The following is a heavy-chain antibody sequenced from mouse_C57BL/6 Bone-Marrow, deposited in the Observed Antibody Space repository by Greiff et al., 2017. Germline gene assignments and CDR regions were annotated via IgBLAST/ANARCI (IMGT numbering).Heavy chain of an antibody. V-gene: IGHV1-74*01. J-gene: IGHJ3*01. CDR1: GYTFTSYW. CDR2: IHPSDSDT. D-gene: IGHD2-14*01. CDR3: AVWGGYVAY. Sequence: QVQLQQPGAELVKPGASVKVSCKASGYTFTSYWMHWVKQRPGQGLEWIGMIHPSDSDTNYNQKFKGKATFTVDKSSSTAYMQLSSLSSEDSAVYYGAVWGGYVAYWGQGTLVTVSA.